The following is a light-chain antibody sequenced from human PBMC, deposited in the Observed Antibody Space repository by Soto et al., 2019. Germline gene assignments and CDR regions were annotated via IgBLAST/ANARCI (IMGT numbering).Light chain of an antibody. CDR1: SSNIGSNT. Sequence: QSVLTQPPSVSGTRGQRVTISCSGSSSNIGSNTANWYQHLPGTAPKVLIYSNNRQPSGVPDRFSGSKSGTSASLAISGLQSEDEADYYCAAWDDSLNGRVFGGGTKLTVL. CDR3: AAWDDSLNGRV. CDR2: SNN. V-gene: IGLV1-44*01. J-gene: IGLJ3*02.